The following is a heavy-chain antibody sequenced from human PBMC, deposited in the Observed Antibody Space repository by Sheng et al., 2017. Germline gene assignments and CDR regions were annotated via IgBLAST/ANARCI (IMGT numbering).Heavy chain of an antibody. Sequence: QVQLVESGGGVVQPGRSLRLSCAASGFTFSTYAMHWVRQAPGKGLEWVAVISYDGSNKYYADSVKGRFTISRDNSKNTLYLQMNSLRAEDTAVYYCAILSFDYGGNIDYWGQGTLVTVSS. J-gene: IGHJ4*02. CDR2: ISYDGSNK. CDR1: GFTFSTYA. V-gene: IGHV3-30*04. CDR3: AILSFDYGGNIDY. D-gene: IGHD4-17*01.